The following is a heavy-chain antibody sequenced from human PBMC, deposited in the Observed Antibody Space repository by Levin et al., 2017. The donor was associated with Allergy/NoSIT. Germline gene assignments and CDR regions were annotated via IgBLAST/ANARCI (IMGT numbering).Heavy chain of an antibody. V-gene: IGHV3-48*01. CDR3: ATGGLVGASYYFDS. CDR2: ISSSSGTI. J-gene: IGHJ4*02. D-gene: IGHD1-26*01. Sequence: LGESLKISCVASGFTFSNYGMHWVRQAPGKGLEWISFISSSSGTIYYADSAKGRFTISRDNAKNSLFLQMSSLGAEDTAVYYCATGGLVGASYYFDSWGQGTLVTVSS. CDR1: GFTFSNYG.